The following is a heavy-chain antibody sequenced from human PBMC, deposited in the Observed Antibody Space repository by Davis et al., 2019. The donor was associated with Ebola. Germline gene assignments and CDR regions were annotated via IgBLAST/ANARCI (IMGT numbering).Heavy chain of an antibody. V-gene: IGHV4-34*01. D-gene: IGHD6-19*01. Sequence: SETLSLTCAVYGGSFSGYYWSWIRQPPGKGLEWIGEINHSGSTNYNPSLKSRVTISVDTSKNQVSLKLSSVTAADTAVYYCARVVAGLFAFDIWGPGTMVTVSS. CDR3: ARVVAGLFAFDI. CDR2: INHSGST. CDR1: GGSFSGYY. J-gene: IGHJ3*02.